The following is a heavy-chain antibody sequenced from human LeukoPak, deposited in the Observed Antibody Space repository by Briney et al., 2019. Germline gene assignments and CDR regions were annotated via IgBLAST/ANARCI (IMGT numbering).Heavy chain of an antibody. V-gene: IGHV3-9*01. Sequence: GRSLRLSCAASGFTFDDSPMYWVRQAPGKGLEWVSGINWNSGSIGYADSVKGRFTISRDNAKNSLHLQMNSLRIEDTALYYCAKGLSASGGLDPWGQGTLVTVSS. CDR2: INWNSGSI. CDR3: AKGLSASGGLDP. D-gene: IGHD6-19*01. CDR1: GFTFDDSP. J-gene: IGHJ5*02.